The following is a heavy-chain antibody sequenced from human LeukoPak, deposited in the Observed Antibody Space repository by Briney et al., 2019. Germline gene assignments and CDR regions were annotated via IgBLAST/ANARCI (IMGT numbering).Heavy chain of an antibody. CDR2: ISGSGGST. Sequence: PGRSLRLSCAASGFTFDDYAMHWVRQAPGKGLEWVSAISGSGGSTYYADSVKGRFTISRDNSKNTLYLQMNSLRAEDTAVYYCAKSRDYDYGMDVWGQGTTVTVSS. CDR1: GFTFDDYA. J-gene: IGHJ6*02. CDR3: AKSRDYDYGMDV. V-gene: IGHV3-23*01.